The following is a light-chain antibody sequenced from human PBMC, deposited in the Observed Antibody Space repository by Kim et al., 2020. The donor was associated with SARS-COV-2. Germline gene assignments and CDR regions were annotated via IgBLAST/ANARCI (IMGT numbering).Light chain of an antibody. CDR2: WAS. J-gene: IGKJ2*01. CDR1: QNLFYSSTNKNY. CDR3: QQYYSTPRT. V-gene: IGKV4-1*01. Sequence: DFVLTQSPDSLAVSLGERATINCKSSQNLFYSSTNKNYLAWYQQKPGQPPNLLIYWASTRESGVPDRFSGSGSGTDFTLTISSLQAEDVAVYYGQQYYSTPRTFGQGTKLEI.